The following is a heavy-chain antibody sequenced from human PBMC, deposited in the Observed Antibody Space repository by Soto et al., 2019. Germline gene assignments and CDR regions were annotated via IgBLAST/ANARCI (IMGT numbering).Heavy chain of an antibody. V-gene: IGHV4-31*03. CDR1: GGSISSGGYY. CDR3: ARDQKAGGYDLYYYYYGMDV. D-gene: IGHD5-12*01. J-gene: IGHJ6*02. Sequence: PSETLSLTCTVSGGSISSGGYYWSWIRQHPGKGLEWIGYIYYSGSTYYNPSLKSRVTISVDTSKNQFSLKLSSVTAADTAVYYCARDQKAGGYDLYYYYYGMDVWGQGTTVTVSS. CDR2: IYYSGST.